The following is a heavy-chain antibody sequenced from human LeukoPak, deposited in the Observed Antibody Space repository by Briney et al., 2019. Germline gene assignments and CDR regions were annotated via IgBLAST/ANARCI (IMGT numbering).Heavy chain of an antibody. CDR2: IHTSGSI. V-gene: IGHV4-61*02. Sequence: PSETLSLTCTVSGGSITTGYHHWSWIRQPAGKGLEWIGRIHTSGSINYDPSLKSPFTISLDTSKNQFSLKLSSVTAADTAVYYCARNGHLGASSGDYYYFDFWGLGTLVTVSS. J-gene: IGHJ4*02. CDR1: GGSITTGYHH. D-gene: IGHD4-17*01. CDR3: ARNGHLGASSGDYYYFDF.